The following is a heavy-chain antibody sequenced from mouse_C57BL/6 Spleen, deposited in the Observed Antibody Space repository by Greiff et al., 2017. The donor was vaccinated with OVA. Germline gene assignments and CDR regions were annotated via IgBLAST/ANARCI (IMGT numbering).Heavy chain of an antibody. CDR2: INYDGSST. CDR1: GFTFSDYY. J-gene: IGHJ2*01. Sequence: EVQLVESEGGLVQPGSSMKLSCTASGFTFSDYYMAWVRQVPEKGLEWVANINYDGSSTYYLDSLKSRFIISRDNAKNILYLQMSSLKSEDTATYYCARESNYVKYFDYWGQGTTLTVSS. CDR3: ARESNYVKYFDY. V-gene: IGHV5-16*01. D-gene: IGHD2-5*01.